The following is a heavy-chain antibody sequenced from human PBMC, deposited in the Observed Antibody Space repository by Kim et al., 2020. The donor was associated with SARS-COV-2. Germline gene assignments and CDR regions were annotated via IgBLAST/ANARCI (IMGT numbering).Heavy chain of an antibody. CDR1: GFTFSSYS. Sequence: GGSLRLSCAASGFTFSSYSMNWVRQAPGKGLEWVSSISSSSSYIYYADSVKGRFTISRDNAKNSLYLQMNSLRAEDTAVYYCASYGSGGSSRLSYWGQGTLVTVSS. CDR2: ISSSSSYI. J-gene: IGHJ4*02. D-gene: IGHD2-15*01. V-gene: IGHV3-21*01. CDR3: ASYGSGGSSRLSY.